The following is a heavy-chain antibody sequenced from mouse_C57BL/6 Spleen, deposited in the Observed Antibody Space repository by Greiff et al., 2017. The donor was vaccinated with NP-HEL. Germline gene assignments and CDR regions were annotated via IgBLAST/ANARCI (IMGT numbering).Heavy chain of an antibody. CDR1: GYAFSSYW. CDR2: IYPGDGDT. Sequence: QVQLKQSGAELVKPGASVKISCKASGYAFSSYWMNWVKQRPGKGLEWIGQIYPGDGDTNYNGKFKGKATLTADKSSSTAYMQLSSLTSEDSAVYFCARWGYYSNEGAWFAYWGQGTLVTVSA. CDR3: ARWGYYSNEGAWFAY. J-gene: IGHJ3*01. V-gene: IGHV1-80*01. D-gene: IGHD2-5*01.